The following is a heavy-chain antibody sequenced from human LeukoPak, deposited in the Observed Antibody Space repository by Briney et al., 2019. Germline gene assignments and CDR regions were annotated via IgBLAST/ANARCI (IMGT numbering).Heavy chain of an antibody. V-gene: IGHV3-30*18. CDR3: AKADRIVVVITTSRPLFYYFDY. Sequence: GGSLRLSCAASGFTFSNYGMHWVRQAPGKGLEWVAVISYDGSNKYYADSVKGRFTISRDNSKNTLYVQMNSLRAEDTAVYYCAKADRIVVVITTSRPLFYYFDYWGQGTLVTVSS. D-gene: IGHD3-22*01. CDR2: ISYDGSNK. CDR1: GFTFSNYG. J-gene: IGHJ4*02.